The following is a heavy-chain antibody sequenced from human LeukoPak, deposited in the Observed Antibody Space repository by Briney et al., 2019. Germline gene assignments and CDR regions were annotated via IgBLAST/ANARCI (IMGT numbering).Heavy chain of an antibody. V-gene: IGHV4-34*01. CDR1: GGSFSGYY. CDR2: INHSGST. J-gene: IGHJ4*02. D-gene: IGHD5-24*01. Sequence: PSETLYLTCAVYGGSFSGYYWSWIRQPPGKGLEWIGEINHSGSTNYNPSLKSRVTISVDTSKNQFSLKLSSVTAADTAVYYCARKLRRITHYFDYWGQGTLVTVSS. CDR3: ARKLRRITHYFDY.